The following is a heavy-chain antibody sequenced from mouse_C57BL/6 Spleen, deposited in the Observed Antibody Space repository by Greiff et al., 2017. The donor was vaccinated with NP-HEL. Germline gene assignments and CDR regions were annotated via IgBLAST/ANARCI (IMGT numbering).Heavy chain of an antibody. CDR2: IDPSDSYT. CDR1: GYTFTSYW. J-gene: IGHJ2*01. V-gene: IGHV1-50*01. Sequence: QVQLQQPGAELVKPGASVKLSCKASGYTFTSYWMQWVKQRPGQGLEWIGEIDPSDSYTNYNQKFKGKATLTADTSSSTAYMQLSSLTAEDSAVNYCARRNWDPYKFDYWGQGTTLTVSS. CDR3: ARRNWDPYKFDY. D-gene: IGHD4-1*01.